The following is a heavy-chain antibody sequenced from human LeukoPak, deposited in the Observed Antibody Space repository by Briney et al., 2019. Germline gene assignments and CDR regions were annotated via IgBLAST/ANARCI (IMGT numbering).Heavy chain of an antibody. J-gene: IGHJ4*02. V-gene: IGHV4-4*02. Sequence: PSETLSLTCGVSGGSISNTNWWTWVRQPPGKGLEWIGEVDLLGRTNYNPSLKSRVAISVDKSENHISLWLTSVTAADTAEYYCARQLRGEAVAGHLQPFDYWGQGTLVTVSS. CDR3: ARQLRGEAVAGHLQPFDY. CDR2: VDLLGRT. CDR1: GGSISNTNW. D-gene: IGHD6-19*01.